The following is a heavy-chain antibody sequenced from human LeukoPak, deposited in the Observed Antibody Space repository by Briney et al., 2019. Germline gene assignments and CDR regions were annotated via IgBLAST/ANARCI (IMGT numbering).Heavy chain of an antibody. CDR2: ISGSGGST. V-gene: IGHV3-23*01. CDR3: AKTLGYCSGGSCSDHDY. CDR1: GFTFSSYA. Sequence: PGGSLRLSCAASGFTFSSYAMSWVRQAPGKGLEWVSAISGSGGSTYYADSVKGRFTISRDNSKNTLYLQMNSLRAEDTAVYYCAKTLGYCSGGSCSDHDYWGQGTLVTVSS. J-gene: IGHJ4*02. D-gene: IGHD2-15*01.